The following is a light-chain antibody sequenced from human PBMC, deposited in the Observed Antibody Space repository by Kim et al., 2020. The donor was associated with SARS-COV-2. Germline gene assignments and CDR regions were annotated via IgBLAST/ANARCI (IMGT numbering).Light chain of an antibody. CDR2: DAS. CDR1: QGISSS. V-gene: IGKV1-5*01. CDR3: QQYYSYPGT. Sequence: DIRMTQSPSTLSASVGGSITITCRASQGISSSLAWYQQKPGKAPKLLIYDASTLQSGVPSRFSGSGSGTEFTLTITCLQSGDFATYFWQQYYSYPGTFGRGTKVDIK. J-gene: IGKJ4*02.